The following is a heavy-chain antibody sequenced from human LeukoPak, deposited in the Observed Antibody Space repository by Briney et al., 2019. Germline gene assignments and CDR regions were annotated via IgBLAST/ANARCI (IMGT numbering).Heavy chain of an antibody. Sequence: GASVKVSCKASGYTFTGYYMHWVRQAPGQGLEWMGRINPNSGGTNYAQKFQGRVTMTRDTSISTAYMEEIRLRSDDTAVYYCASTGIDYYDTGGYFNWYFDLWGRGTLVTVSS. J-gene: IGHJ2*01. D-gene: IGHD3-22*01. CDR3: ASTGIDYYDTGGYFNWYFDL. CDR1: GYTFTGYY. CDR2: INPNSGGT. V-gene: IGHV1-2*06.